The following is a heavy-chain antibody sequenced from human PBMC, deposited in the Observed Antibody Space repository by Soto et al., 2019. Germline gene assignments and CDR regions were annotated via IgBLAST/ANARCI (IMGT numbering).Heavy chain of an antibody. Sequence: EVQLVESGGGLVQPGRSLRLSCAASGFTFDDYAMHWVRQAPGKGLEWVSGISWNSGSIGYADSVKGRFTISRDNAKNSLYLQMNSLRAEDTALYYCAKDRGVFGAVAAPTVDYWGQGTLVTVSS. D-gene: IGHD2-15*01. CDR1: GFTFDDYA. J-gene: IGHJ4*02. CDR2: ISWNSGSI. CDR3: AKDRGVFGAVAAPTVDY. V-gene: IGHV3-9*01.